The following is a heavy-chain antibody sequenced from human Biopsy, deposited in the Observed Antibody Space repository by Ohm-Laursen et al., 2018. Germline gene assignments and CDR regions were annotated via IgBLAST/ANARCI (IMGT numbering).Heavy chain of an antibody. CDR2: INLSGRT. CDR3: VRGVDYYDPYHYYALDV. CDR1: GESFNGYY. J-gene: IGHJ6*02. V-gene: IGHV4-34*01. Sequence: SETLSLTCAVYGESFNGYYWSWIRRTPGKGLEWIGEINLSGRTNYNPSLKSRVTISVDTSKNQFPLKVRSGAASDTAVYYCVRGVDYYDPYHYYALDVWGQGTTVTVSS. D-gene: IGHD3-22*01.